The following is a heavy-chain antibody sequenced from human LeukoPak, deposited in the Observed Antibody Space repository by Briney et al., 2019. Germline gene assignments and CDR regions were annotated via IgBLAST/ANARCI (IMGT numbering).Heavy chain of an antibody. CDR2: IYRSGST. D-gene: IGHD2-2*01. Sequence: PSETLSLTCTVSGYSISSGYYWVWIRQTPGKGLEWIGSIYRSGSTNYNPSLKSRVTISVDTSKNQFSLKVNSVTAADTALYYCARGDCSSTICYSPMDVWGKGTTVTVSS. V-gene: IGHV4-38-2*02. CDR3: ARGDCSSTICYSPMDV. CDR1: GYSISSGYY. J-gene: IGHJ6*03.